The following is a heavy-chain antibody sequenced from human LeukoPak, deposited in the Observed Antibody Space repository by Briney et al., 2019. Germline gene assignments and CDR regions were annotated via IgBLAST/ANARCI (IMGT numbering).Heavy chain of an antibody. V-gene: IGHV3-48*04. J-gene: IGHJ5*02. Sequence: GGSLRLSCAASGFTFSSYSMNWVRQAPGKGLEWVSYISSSSSTIYYADSVKGRFTISRDNAKNSLYLQMNSLRAEDTAVYYCAREGEMATILNWFDPWGQGTLVTASS. CDR1: GFTFSSYS. D-gene: IGHD5-24*01. CDR3: AREGEMATILNWFDP. CDR2: ISSSSSTI.